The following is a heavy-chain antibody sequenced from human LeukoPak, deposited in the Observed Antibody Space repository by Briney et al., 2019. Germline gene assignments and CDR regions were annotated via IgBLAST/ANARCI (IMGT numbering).Heavy chain of an antibody. V-gene: IGHV4-34*01. CDR1: GGSFSGYY. Sequence: KASETLSLTCAVYGGSFSGYYWSWIRQPPGKGLEWIGYIYHSGSTYYNPSLKSRVTISVDRSKNQFSLKLSSVTAADTAVYYCARGRLAGFSDYWGQGTLVTVSS. CDR3: ARGRLAGFSDY. J-gene: IGHJ4*02. CDR2: IYHSGST. D-gene: IGHD6-19*01.